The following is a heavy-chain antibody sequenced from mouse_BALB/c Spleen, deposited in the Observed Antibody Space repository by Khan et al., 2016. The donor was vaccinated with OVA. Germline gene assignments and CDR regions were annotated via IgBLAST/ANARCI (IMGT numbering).Heavy chain of an antibody. Sequence: EVKLQESGPGLVKPSQTVSLTCTVTGISITSGNYRWSWIRQFPGNKLEWIGNIYYSGTVTYNPSLTSRTTITRDTSKNQFFLEMNPLTAEDTATYYCARDYGSLYWYFDVWGAGTTVTVSS. CDR1: GISITSGNYR. CDR3: ARDYGSLYWYFDV. V-gene: IGHV3-5*02. J-gene: IGHJ1*01. D-gene: IGHD1-1*01. CDR2: IYYSGTV.